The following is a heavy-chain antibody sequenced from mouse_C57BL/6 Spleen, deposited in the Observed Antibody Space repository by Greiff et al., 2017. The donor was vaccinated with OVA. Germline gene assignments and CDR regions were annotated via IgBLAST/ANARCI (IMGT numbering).Heavy chain of an antibody. Sequence: QVQLKQSGPELVKPGASVKISCKASGYAFSSSWMNWVKQRPGKGLEWIGRIYPGDGDTNYNGKFKGKATLTADKSSSTAYMQLSSLTAEDSAVYFCARTTVVEDYWGQGTTLTVSS. J-gene: IGHJ2*01. CDR2: IYPGDGDT. CDR3: ARTTVVEDY. D-gene: IGHD1-1*01. CDR1: GYAFSSSW. V-gene: IGHV1-82*01.